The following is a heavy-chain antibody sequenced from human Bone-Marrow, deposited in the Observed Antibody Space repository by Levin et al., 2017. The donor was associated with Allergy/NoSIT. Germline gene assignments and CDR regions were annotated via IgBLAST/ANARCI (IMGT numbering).Heavy chain of an antibody. CDR3: ARRGGYSYNRYFDS. Sequence: SETLSLTCAVSGASIASRTWWTWVRQPPGKGLEWIGEIYFTGSTFYNPSLQSRVTISVDTSKNQFSLSLSSVTAADTAVYFCARRGGYSYNRYFDSWGQGTLVPVSS. V-gene: IGHV4-4*02. J-gene: IGHJ4*02. CDR1: GASIASRTW. CDR2: IYFTGST. D-gene: IGHD5-18*01.